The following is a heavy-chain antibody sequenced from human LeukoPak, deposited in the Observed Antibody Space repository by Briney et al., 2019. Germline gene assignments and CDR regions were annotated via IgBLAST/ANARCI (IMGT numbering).Heavy chain of an antibody. CDR1: GFTFSSYA. V-gene: IGHV3-23*01. D-gene: IGHD3-3*01. Sequence: GGSLRLSCAASGFTFSSYAMGWIRQAPGKGLDWVSTINGNGGDTYYADSVKGRFTIARDNSRNTLYLRMNSLRVEDTAVYYCAKHKGAYYDFWSGYFHNWFDPWGQGTLVTVSS. CDR3: AKHKGAYYDFWSGYFHNWFDP. J-gene: IGHJ5*02. CDR2: INGNGGDT.